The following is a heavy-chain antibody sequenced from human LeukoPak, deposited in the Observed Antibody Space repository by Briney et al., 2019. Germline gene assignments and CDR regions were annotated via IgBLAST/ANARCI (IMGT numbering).Heavy chain of an antibody. Sequence: SETLSLTCTVSGDSISNHYWSWIRQPPGKGLVWIGYILYSGNTHYNPSLKSRVTMSVDTSKNQFSLRLSSVTPADTAVYYCARDRGEGIVGTFDYWGRGTLVTVSS. V-gene: IGHV4-59*11. D-gene: IGHD1-26*01. CDR1: GDSISNHY. CDR2: ILYSGNT. CDR3: ARDRGEGIVGTFDY. J-gene: IGHJ4*02.